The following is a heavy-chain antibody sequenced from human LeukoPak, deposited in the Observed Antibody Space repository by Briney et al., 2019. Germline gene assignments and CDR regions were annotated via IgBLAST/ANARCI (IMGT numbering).Heavy chain of an antibody. D-gene: IGHD2-2*01. CDR2: IWYDGSNK. J-gene: IGHJ4*02. CDR3: ARDGSVDCSSTSCPSGFDY. Sequence: GGSLRLSCAASGFTFSSYGMHWVRQAPGKGLEWVAVIWYDGSNKYYADSVKGRFTISRDNSKNTLYLQMNGLRAEDTAVYYCARDGSVDCSSTSCPSGFDYWGQGTLVTVSS. V-gene: IGHV3-33*01. CDR1: GFTFSSYG.